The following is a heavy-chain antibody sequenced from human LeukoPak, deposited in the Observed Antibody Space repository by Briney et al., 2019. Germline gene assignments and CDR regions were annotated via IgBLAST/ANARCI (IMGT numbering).Heavy chain of an antibody. CDR3: AKGEGSSWYRRGYFQH. J-gene: IGHJ1*01. CDR1: GFTFSSYG. D-gene: IGHD6-13*01. CDR2: IRYDGSNK. V-gene: IGHV3-30*02. Sequence: HSGGSLRLSCAASGFTFSSYGMHWVRQAPGKGLEWMAFIRYDGSNKYYADSVKGRFTISRDNSKNTLYLQMNSLRAEDTAVYYCAKGEGSSWYRRGYFQHWGQGTLVTVSS.